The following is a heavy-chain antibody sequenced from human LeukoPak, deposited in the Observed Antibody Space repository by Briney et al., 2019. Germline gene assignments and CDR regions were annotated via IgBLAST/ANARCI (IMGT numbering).Heavy chain of an antibody. Sequence: ASVKVSCKASGYTFTSYGISWVRQAPGQGLEWMGWISAYNGNTNYAQKFQGRVTITADESTSTAYMELSSLRSEDTAVYYCARDRIAVAGTPYDAFDIWGQGTMVTVSS. CDR1: GYTFTSYG. J-gene: IGHJ3*02. V-gene: IGHV1-18*01. CDR2: ISAYNGNT. CDR3: ARDRIAVAGTPYDAFDI. D-gene: IGHD6-19*01.